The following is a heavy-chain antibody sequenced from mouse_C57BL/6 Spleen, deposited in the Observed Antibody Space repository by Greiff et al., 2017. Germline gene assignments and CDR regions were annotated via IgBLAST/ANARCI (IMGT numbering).Heavy chain of an antibody. D-gene: IGHD2-4*01. CDR1: GYTFTSYD. Sequence: VQLQQSGPELVKPGASVKLSCKASGYTFTSYDINWVKQRPGQGLEWIGWIYPRDGSTKYNEKFKGKATLTVDTSSSTAYMELHSLTSEDAAVYFCARRIYYDYEGWFAYWGQGTLVTVSA. J-gene: IGHJ3*01. V-gene: IGHV1-85*01. CDR3: ARRIYYDYEGWFAY. CDR2: IYPRDGST.